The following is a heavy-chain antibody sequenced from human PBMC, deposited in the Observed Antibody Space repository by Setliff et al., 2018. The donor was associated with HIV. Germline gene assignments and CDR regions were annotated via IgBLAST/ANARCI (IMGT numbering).Heavy chain of an antibody. CDR1: GFTFSNAW. CDR3: TTWQAGNDY. CDR2: IKSKTDGGTS. V-gene: IGHV3-15*01. Sequence: TGGSLSLSCAASGFTFSNAWMGWVRQAPGKGLEWVGRIKSKTDGGTSDYAAPVKGRFTISRDDSKSTVYLQMNSLKTEDTAVYYCTTWQAGNDYWGQGTLVTVSS. J-gene: IGHJ4*02. D-gene: IGHD6-13*01.